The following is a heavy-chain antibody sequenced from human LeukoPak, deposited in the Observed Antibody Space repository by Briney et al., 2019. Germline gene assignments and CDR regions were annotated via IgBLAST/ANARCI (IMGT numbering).Heavy chain of an antibody. CDR2: ISGDGDT. CDR1: GFSFDDYA. D-gene: IGHD3-22*01. CDR3: ATDCYDNSGYLDY. Sequence: GGSLRLSCAASGFSFDDYAMHWVRQAPGEGLGWISLISGDGDTYYADSVKGRFTISRDNSKNSLYLQMNGLRTEDTALYYCATDCYDNSGYLDYWGQGTLVTVSS. J-gene: IGHJ4*02. V-gene: IGHV3-43*02.